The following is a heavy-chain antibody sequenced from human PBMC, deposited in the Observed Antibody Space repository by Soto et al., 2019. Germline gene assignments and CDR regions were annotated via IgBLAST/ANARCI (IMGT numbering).Heavy chain of an antibody. D-gene: IGHD3-16*02. V-gene: IGHV4-4*02. CDR3: GRDHRYSGKWAFDY. J-gene: IGHJ4*02. CDR2: IHHGGNI. CDR1: GDSINSNDW. Sequence: SETLSLTCVVSGDSINSNDWWTWVRQPPGKGLEWIGEIHHGGNINYNPSLKSRVIISMDKYKNHFSLNFFSVTAADTAVYYCGRDHRYSGKWAFDYWGQGVLVTVSS.